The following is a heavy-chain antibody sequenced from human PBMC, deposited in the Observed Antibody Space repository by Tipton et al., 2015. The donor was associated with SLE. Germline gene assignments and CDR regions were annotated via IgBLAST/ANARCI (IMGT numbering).Heavy chain of an antibody. J-gene: IGHJ4*02. V-gene: IGHV4-59*01. CDR3: ARERYCSGASCYAPDY. Sequence: GLVKPSETLSLTCTVSGGSITGYYLNWIRQPPGKGLEWIGYIFYSGSTNYNPSLKSRVTISVDTSKNQFSLKLKSVTAADSAVYYCARERYCSGASCYAPDYWGQGTLVTVSS. CDR1: GGSITGYY. CDR2: IFYSGST. D-gene: IGHD2-2*01.